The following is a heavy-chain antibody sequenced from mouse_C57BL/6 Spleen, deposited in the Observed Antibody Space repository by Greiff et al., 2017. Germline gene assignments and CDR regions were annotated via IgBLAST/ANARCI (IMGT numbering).Heavy chain of an antibody. CDR3: ARQDYGSRDYYAMDY. Sequence: EVQRVESGGGLVQPGGSLKLSCAASGFTFSDYYMYWVRQTPEKRLEWVAYISNGGGSTYYPDTVKGRFTISRDNAKNTLYLQMSRLKSEDTAMYYCARQDYGSRDYYAMDYWGQGTSVTVSS. V-gene: IGHV5-12*01. D-gene: IGHD1-1*01. CDR1: GFTFSDYY. CDR2: ISNGGGST. J-gene: IGHJ4*01.